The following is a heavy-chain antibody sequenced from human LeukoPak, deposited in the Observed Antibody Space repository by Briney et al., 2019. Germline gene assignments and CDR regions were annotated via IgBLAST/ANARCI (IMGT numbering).Heavy chain of an antibody. V-gene: IGHV5-51*01. CDR3: ARQVVPAAYNWFDP. D-gene: IGHD2-2*01. Sequence: GESLQISCKGSGYSLTSYWIGWVRQMPGKGLESMGIIYPGDSDTRYSPYFQGQVTISADKSISTAYLQWSSLKASDTAMYYCARQVVPAAYNWFDPWGQGTLVTVSS. J-gene: IGHJ5*02. CDR2: IYPGDSDT. CDR1: GYSLTSYW.